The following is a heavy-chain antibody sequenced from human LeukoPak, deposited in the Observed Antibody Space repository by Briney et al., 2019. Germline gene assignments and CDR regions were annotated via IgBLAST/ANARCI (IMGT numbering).Heavy chain of an antibody. Sequence: GGSLRPSCAASGFTFSSYAMSWVRQAPGKGLEWVSAISGSGGSTYYADSVKGRFTISRDNSKNTLYLQMNSLRAEDTAVYYCARQKTTVTTAYFDYWGQGTLVTVSS. CDR3: ARQKTTVTTAYFDY. D-gene: IGHD4-17*01. CDR1: GFTFSSYA. CDR2: ISGSGGST. V-gene: IGHV3-23*01. J-gene: IGHJ4*02.